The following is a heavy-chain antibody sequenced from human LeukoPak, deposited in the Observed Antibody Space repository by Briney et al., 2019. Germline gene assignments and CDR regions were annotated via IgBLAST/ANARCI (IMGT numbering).Heavy chain of an antibody. CDR3: ARDGYYGSGTITAAFDI. J-gene: IGHJ3*02. Sequence: GESLKISCKGSGYSFTSYWIGWVRQMPGKGLEWMGIIYPGDSDTRYSPSFQGQVTISADKSISTAYLQWSSLRASDTAMYYCARDGYYGSGTITAAFDIWGQGTMVTVSS. CDR2: IYPGDSDT. CDR1: GYSFTSYW. V-gene: IGHV5-51*01. D-gene: IGHD3-10*01.